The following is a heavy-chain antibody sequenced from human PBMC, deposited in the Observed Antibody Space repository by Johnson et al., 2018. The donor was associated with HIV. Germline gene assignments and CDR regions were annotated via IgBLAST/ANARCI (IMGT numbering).Heavy chain of an antibody. CDR3: AKDMGGDRNAFDI. J-gene: IGHJ3*02. V-gene: IGHV3-30*18. D-gene: IGHD1-26*01. CDR2: ISYDGSNK. CDR1: GFTFYSYG. Sequence: QVQLVESGGGVVQPGRSLRLSCAASGFTFYSYGMHWVRQAPGKGLEWVAVISYDGSNKYYADSVKGRFTISRDNSKNTLYMQMNSRRAEDTAVYYCAKDMGGDRNAFDIWGQGTMFTVSS.